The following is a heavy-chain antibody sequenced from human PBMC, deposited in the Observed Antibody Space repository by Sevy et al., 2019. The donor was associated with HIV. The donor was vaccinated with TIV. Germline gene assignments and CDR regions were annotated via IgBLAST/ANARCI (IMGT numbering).Heavy chain of an antibody. CDR3: AKRDYGDYVDYFDP. Sequence: SETLSLTCTVSGGSVSSDFSDWNWVRQPPGKGLEYIGSISYGGTTSYNPSLKSRVTISLDTSKNHFSLKVNSVTAADTAIYYCAKRDYGDYVDYFDPWGQGTLVTGLL. CDR1: GGSVSSDFSD. V-gene: IGHV4-61*03. CDR2: ISYGGTT. D-gene: IGHD4-17*01. J-gene: IGHJ5*02.